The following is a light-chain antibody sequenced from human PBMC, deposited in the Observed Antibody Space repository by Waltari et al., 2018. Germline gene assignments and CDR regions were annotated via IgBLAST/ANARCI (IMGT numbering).Light chain of an antibody. J-gene: IGLJ3*02. Sequence: QSALTQPPSASGSPGQSITIPCPRISNDAEGYDPAFRYQQHPGKAPKLLIYEVTKRPSGVPDRFSGSKSDNTASLAVSGLQAEDEADYYCSSYAGGSSLMFGGGTKLTVL. CDR1: SNDAEGYDP. CDR2: EVT. V-gene: IGLV2-8*01. CDR3: SSYAGGSSLM.